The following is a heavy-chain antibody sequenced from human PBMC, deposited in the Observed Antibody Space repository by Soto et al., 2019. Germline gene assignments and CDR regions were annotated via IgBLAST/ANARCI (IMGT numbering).Heavy chain of an antibody. V-gene: IGHV4-31*03. CDR2: IYYSGST. J-gene: IGHJ5*02. Sequence: QVQLQESGPGLVKPSQTLSLTCTVSGGSISSGGYYWSWIRQHPGKGLEWLGYIYYSGSTYYNPSLKSRVTISVDTSKNQFSMKLSSLTAADTAVYYCARDNRGYCSSTSCYTSYNWFDPWGQGTLVTVSS. CDR3: ARDNRGYCSSTSCYTSYNWFDP. D-gene: IGHD2-2*02. CDR1: GGSISSGGYY.